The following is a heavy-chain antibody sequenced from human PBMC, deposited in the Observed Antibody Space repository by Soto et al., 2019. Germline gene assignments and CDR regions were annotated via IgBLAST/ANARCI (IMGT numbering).Heavy chain of an antibody. D-gene: IGHD3-10*01. J-gene: IGHJ6*02. CDR3: SRYIRFGLRSSMDV. CDR2: IYYSGST. CDR1: GGSISRGGYY. Sequence: SETLSLTCTVSGGSISRGGYYWSWLRQHPGKGLEWIGYIYYSGSTYYNPSLKSRVTISVDTSKNQFSLKLSSVTAADTAVYYCSRYIRFGLRSSMDVWCQGPTVTVSS. V-gene: IGHV4-31*03.